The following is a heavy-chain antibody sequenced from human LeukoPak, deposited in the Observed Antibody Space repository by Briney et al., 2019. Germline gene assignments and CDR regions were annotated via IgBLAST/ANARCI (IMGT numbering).Heavy chain of an antibody. D-gene: IGHD2-2*01. V-gene: IGHV3-15*01. CDR3: TAGLGKTDDAS. Sequence: GGSLRLSCDGSGFIFNNAWMSWIRQAPGKGLEWVARVRTTAEGEPTDYAASVRGRFTISRDDSKSTVFLQMNSLEAEDTAIYYCTAGLGKTDDASWGQGTLVTVSS. CDR2: VRTTAEGEPT. J-gene: IGHJ5*02. CDR1: GFIFNNAW.